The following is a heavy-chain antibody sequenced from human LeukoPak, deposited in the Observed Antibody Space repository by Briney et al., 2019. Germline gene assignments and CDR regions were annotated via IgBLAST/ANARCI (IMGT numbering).Heavy chain of an antibody. V-gene: IGHV3-23*01. CDR2: ISAGGGTT. J-gene: IGHJ4*02. CDR3: AKPKGLWAFDY. CDR1: GFTFNNYG. Sequence: GGSLRLSCAASGFTFNNYGMSWVRQTPGKGVEWISSISAGGGTTDYADSVKSRFTISRDKSKHTLYLQMNSLRDEDTAVYYCAKPKGLWAFDYWGQGILVTVSS. D-gene: IGHD3-16*01.